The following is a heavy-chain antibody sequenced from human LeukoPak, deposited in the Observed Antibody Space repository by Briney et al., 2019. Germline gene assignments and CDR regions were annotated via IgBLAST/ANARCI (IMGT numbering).Heavy chain of an antibody. CDR1: GFTFRTYW. V-gene: IGHV3-7*05. CDR2: IKEDGSAS. CDR3: ARKILY. J-gene: IGHJ4*02. Sequence: PGGSLRLSCAASGFTFRTYWMSWVRQAPGKGLEWVASIKEDGSASNYVDSVKGRFTISNDNAKNPLYLQMNLLGADDTAVYYCARKILYGGQGTLVIVSS. D-gene: IGHD3-3*01.